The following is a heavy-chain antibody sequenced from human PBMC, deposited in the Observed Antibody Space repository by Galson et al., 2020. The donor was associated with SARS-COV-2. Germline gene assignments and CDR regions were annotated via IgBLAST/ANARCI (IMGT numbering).Heavy chain of an antibody. J-gene: IGHJ6*03. CDR3: ARAEDLVVPAALTDYYYYYMDV. V-gene: IGHV1-69*10. CDR1: GGTFSSYA. D-gene: IGHD2-2*01. Sequence: KISCKASGGTFSSYAISWVRQAPGQGLEWMGGIIPILGIANYAQKFQGRVTITADKSTSTAYMELSSLRSEDTAVYYCARAEDLVVPAALTDYYYYYMDVWGKGTTVTVSS. CDR2: IIPILGIA.